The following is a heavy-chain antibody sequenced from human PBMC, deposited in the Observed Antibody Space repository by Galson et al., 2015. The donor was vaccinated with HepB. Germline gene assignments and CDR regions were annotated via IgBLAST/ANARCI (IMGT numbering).Heavy chain of an antibody. V-gene: IGHV2-5*02. CDR3: AHSSYGSGSRYFDY. J-gene: IGHJ4*02. CDR2: IYWDDDK. D-gene: IGHD3-10*01. CDR1: GFSLSTSGAG. Sequence: PALVKPTQTLTLTCTFSGFSLSTSGAGVGWIRQPPGKALEWLALIYWDDDKRYSPSLKSRLTITKDTSKNQVVLTMTNMDPVDTATYYCAHSSYGSGSRYFDYWGQGTLVTVSS.